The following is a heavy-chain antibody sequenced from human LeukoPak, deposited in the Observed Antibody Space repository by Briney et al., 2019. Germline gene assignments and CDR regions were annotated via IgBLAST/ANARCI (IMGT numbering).Heavy chain of an antibody. CDR3: ARGSFDSSGESRYFDY. CDR1: GGTFSSYA. J-gene: IGHJ4*02. Sequence: ASVKVSCKASGGTFSSYAISWVRQAPGQGLEWMGGIIPIFGTANYAQKFQGRVTITTDESTSTAYMELSSLRSEDTVVYYCARGSFDSSGESRYFDYWGQGTLVTVSS. D-gene: IGHD3-22*01. CDR2: IIPIFGTA. V-gene: IGHV1-69*05.